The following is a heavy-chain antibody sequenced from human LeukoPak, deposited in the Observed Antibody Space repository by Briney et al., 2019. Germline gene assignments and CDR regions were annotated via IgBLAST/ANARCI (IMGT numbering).Heavy chain of an antibody. V-gene: IGHV7-4-1*02. CDR1: GYTFSNYA. Sequence: ASVKVSCKASGYTFSNYAMNWVRQAPGQGLEWMGWISTNTGNPTYAQGFTGRFVFSLDTSVSTAYLQISSLKAEDTAVYYCARDRLWFGEFPNWFDPWGQGTLVTVSS. J-gene: IGHJ5*02. CDR2: ISTNTGNP. CDR3: ARDRLWFGEFPNWFDP. D-gene: IGHD3-10*01.